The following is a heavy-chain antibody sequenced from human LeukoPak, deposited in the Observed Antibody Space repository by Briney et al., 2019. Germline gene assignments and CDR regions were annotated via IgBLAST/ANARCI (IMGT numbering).Heavy chain of an antibody. CDR3: ARDHRTESDGYYFVNELWYFDL. Sequence: VASVKVSCKASGYSFRNYGMHWVRQAPGQRLVWMGWINPTNEKTKYSEKFQGRVTISRDTGASTVYMELSSLRSEDTAVYYCARDHRTESDGYYFVNELWYFDLWGRGTLVTVSS. D-gene: IGHD3-22*01. CDR1: GYSFRNYG. V-gene: IGHV1-3*01. CDR2: INPTNEKT. J-gene: IGHJ2*01.